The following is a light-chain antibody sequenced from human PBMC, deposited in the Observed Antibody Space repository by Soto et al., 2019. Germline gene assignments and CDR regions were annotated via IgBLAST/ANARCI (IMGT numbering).Light chain of an antibody. V-gene: IGKV4-1*01. J-gene: IGKJ3*01. CDR1: QSVLYSSNNKNN. CDR2: WAS. Sequence: DIVMTQSPDSLAVSLGERATINCKSSQSVLYSSNNKNNLAWYQQKPGQPPKLLIYWASTRESGVPDRFSGSGSGTDFTLTISSLQAEDVAVYYCQQYYSTPPITFGPGTKVDIK. CDR3: QQYYSTPPIT.